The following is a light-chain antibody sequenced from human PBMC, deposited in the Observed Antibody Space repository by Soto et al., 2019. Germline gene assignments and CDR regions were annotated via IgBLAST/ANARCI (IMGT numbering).Light chain of an antibody. Sequence: DIVMTQTPLPSPVTLGQPASISCRSSQSLVHSDGNTYLTWLQQRPGQPPRLLLYKISKRFSGVPDRFSGXXAXXXXXXKXXRVXXXXXXXYYCMQATQFPWTFGQGTKVEIK. V-gene: IGKV2-24*01. CDR2: KIS. CDR1: QSLVHSDGNTY. CDR3: MQATQFPWT. J-gene: IGKJ1*01.